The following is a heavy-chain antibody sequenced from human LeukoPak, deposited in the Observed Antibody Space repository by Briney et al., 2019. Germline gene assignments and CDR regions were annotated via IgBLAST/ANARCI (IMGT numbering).Heavy chain of an antibody. J-gene: IGHJ6*02. CDR3: AREEGSGSLYYYYGMDV. CDR2: IYTSGST. CDR1: GGSISSYY. Sequence: SETLSLTCTVSGGSISSYYWSWIRQPAARGLEWIGRIYTSGSTNYNPSLKSRVTMSVDTSKNQFSLKLSSVTAADTAVYDCAREEGSGSLYYYYGMDVWGQGTTVTVSS. V-gene: IGHV4-4*07. D-gene: IGHD3-10*01.